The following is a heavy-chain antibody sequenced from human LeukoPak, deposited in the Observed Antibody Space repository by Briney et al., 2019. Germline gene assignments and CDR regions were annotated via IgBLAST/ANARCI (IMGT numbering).Heavy chain of an antibody. J-gene: IGHJ3*02. CDR3: ARDGELYSGSKGLFDI. V-gene: IGHV1-18*01. D-gene: IGHD1-26*01. Sequence: ASVKVSCKASGYTFTNYGISWVRQAPGQGLEWMGWISAYNGNTNIAQKLQARVTMTTDTSTSTAYMELRSLRSDDTAVYYCARDGELYSGSKGLFDIWGQGTLVIVSS. CDR2: ISAYNGNT. CDR1: GYTFTNYG.